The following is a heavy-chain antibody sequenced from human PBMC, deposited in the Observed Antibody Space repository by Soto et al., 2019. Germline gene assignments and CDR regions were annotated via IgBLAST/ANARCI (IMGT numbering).Heavy chain of an antibody. CDR3: AYGYSYYYYYGMDV. CDR1: GFTFSSYG. V-gene: IGHV3-33*01. J-gene: IGHJ6*02. D-gene: IGHD5-18*01. Sequence: GSLRLSCAASGFTFSSYGMHWVRQAPGKGLEWVAVIWYDGSNKYYADSVKGRFTISRDNSKNTLYLQMNSLRAEDTAVYYCAYGYSYYYYYGMDVWGQGTTVTVSS. CDR2: IWYDGSNK.